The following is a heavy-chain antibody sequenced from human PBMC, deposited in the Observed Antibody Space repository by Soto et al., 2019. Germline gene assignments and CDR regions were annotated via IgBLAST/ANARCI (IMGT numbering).Heavy chain of an antibody. CDR3: AKDLYKTYYYDSSGSPEGYYFDY. CDR1: GFTFSSYA. CDR2: ISGSGGST. V-gene: IGHV3-23*01. J-gene: IGHJ4*02. Sequence: GGSLRLSCAASGFTFSSYAMSWVRQAPGKGLEWVSAISGSGGSTYYADSVKGRFTISRDNSKNTLYLQMNSLRAEDTAVYYCAKDLYKTYYYDSSGSPEGYYFDYWGQGTLVTVSS. D-gene: IGHD3-22*01.